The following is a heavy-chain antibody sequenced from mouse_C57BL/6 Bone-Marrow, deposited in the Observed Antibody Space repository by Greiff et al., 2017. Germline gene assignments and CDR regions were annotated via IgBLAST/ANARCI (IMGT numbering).Heavy chain of an antibody. CDR3: TTRVYYGSSYWYFDV. Sequence: VQLQQSGAELVRPGASVKLSCTASGFNIKDDYMHWVKQRPEQGLEWIGWIDPANGDTEYASKFPGKATITADTSSNTAYLQLSSLTSEDTAVYYCTTRVYYGSSYWYFDVWGTGTTVTVSS. V-gene: IGHV14-4*01. CDR1: GFNIKDDY. D-gene: IGHD1-1*01. CDR2: IDPANGDT. J-gene: IGHJ1*03.